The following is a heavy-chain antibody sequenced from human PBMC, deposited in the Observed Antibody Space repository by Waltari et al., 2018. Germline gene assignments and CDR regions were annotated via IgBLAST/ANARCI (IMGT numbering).Heavy chain of an antibody. V-gene: IGHV1-24*01. CDR1: GYTRPELS. CDR2: CDPEDGDT. Sequence: QVQLIQSGAEVKEPGASVKVSCKVSGYTRPELSIHWVRQAPGKGVEWMGGCDPEDGDTMYDQKFQGRVTMTVDTSRDTAYMELSSLRSGDTAVYYCASLPFDFWTGYTFDYWGQGTLVTVSS. D-gene: IGHD3-3*01. CDR3: ASLPFDFWTGYTFDY. J-gene: IGHJ4*02.